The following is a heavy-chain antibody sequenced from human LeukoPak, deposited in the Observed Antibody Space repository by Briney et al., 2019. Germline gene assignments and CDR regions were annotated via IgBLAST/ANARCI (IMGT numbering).Heavy chain of an antibody. CDR2: INPSGGST. V-gene: IGHV1-46*01. CDR1: GYTFTSYY. D-gene: IGHD6-13*01. Sequence: ASVKVSCKASGYTFTSYYMHWVRQAPGQGLELMGIINPSGGSTSYAQEFQGRVTMTRDTSTSTVYMELSSLRSEDTAVYYCARETPYSSSWRQIDYWGQGTLVTVSS. J-gene: IGHJ4*02. CDR3: ARETPYSSSWRQIDY.